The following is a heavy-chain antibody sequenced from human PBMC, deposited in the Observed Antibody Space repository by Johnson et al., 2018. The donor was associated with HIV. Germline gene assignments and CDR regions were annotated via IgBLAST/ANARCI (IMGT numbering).Heavy chain of an antibody. V-gene: IGHV3-9*01. J-gene: IGHJ3*02. D-gene: IGHD2-2*03. Sequence: VQLVESGGGLVQPGRSLRLSCAASGFTFDDYAMHWVRQAPGKGLEWVSGINWNGGNTGYVDSVKGRFTISRDNAKNSLYLQMNGLRAEDTAVYYCARATGSWMDAFDIWGQGTMVTVSS. CDR3: ARATGSWMDAFDI. CDR1: GFTFDDYA. CDR2: INWNGGNT.